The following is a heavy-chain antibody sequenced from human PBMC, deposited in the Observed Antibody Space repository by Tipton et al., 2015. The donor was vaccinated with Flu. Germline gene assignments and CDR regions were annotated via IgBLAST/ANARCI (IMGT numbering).Heavy chain of an antibody. V-gene: IGHV4-61*02. CDR3: ARRTYYYGSGTSDV. CDR1: GGSISSASYY. J-gene: IGHJ6*02. D-gene: IGHD3-10*01. Sequence: TLSLTCSVSGGSISSASYYWNWIRQPAGKGLEWIGRIYTSGSTNYNPSLKSRVTISVDTSKNQFSLKLSSVTAADTAVYYCARRTYYYGSGTSDVWGQGTTVTVSS. CDR2: IYTSGST.